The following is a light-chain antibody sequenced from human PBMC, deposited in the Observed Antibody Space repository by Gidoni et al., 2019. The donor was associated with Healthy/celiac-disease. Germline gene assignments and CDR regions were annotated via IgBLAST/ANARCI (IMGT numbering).Light chain of an antibody. Sequence: YVSPGEGATVSRRARESVSSNIAWYQKKPHQAPSLLISSASTRATGIPAKCSGGVAGRKFTLTLPGLRSEDFSDYYCRQNDNGPLSFGQGTKVEIK. CDR1: ESVSSN. CDR2: SAS. V-gene: IGKV3-15*01. CDR3: RQNDNGPLS. J-gene: IGKJ1*01.